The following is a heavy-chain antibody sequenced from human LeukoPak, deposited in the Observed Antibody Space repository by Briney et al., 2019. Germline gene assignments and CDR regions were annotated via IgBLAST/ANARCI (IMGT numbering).Heavy chain of an antibody. D-gene: IGHD3-22*01. CDR1: EGTFSSYA. Sequence: ASVKVSCKASEGTFSSYAISWVRQAPGQGLEWMGGIIPIFGTANYAQKFQGRVTITADKSTSTAYMELSSLRSEDTAVYYCARDLSKGRSSGYARAFDPWGQGTLVTVSS. CDR2: IIPIFGTA. V-gene: IGHV1-69*06. CDR3: ARDLSKGRSSGYARAFDP. J-gene: IGHJ5*02.